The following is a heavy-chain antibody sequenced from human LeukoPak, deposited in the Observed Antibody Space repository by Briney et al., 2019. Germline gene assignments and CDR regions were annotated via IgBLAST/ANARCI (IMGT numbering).Heavy chain of an antibody. Sequence: SETLSLTCTVSGGSISSYYWSWIRQPPGKGLEWIGYIYTSGSTNYNPSLKSRDTISVDTSKNQFSLKLSSVTAADTAVYYCARRVYSSGWYLIDWGQGTLVTVSS. CDR3: ARRVYSSGWYLID. CDR1: GGSISSYY. V-gene: IGHV4-4*09. D-gene: IGHD6-19*01. CDR2: IYTSGST. J-gene: IGHJ4*02.